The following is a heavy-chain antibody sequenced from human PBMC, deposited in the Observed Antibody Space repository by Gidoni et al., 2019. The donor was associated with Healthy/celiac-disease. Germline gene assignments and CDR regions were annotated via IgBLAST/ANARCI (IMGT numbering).Heavy chain of an antibody. CDR2: IYYSGST. D-gene: IGHD2-2*01. Sequence: QLQLQESGPGLVKPSETLSITCTVSGGSISSSSYYWGWIRQPPGKGLEWIGSIYYSGSTYYNPSLTSRVTISVDTSKNQFSLKLSSVTAAYTAVYYCARQYCSSTSCRDAFDIWGQGTMVTVSS. V-gene: IGHV4-39*01. CDR3: ARQYCSSTSCRDAFDI. CDR1: GGSISSSSYY. J-gene: IGHJ3*02.